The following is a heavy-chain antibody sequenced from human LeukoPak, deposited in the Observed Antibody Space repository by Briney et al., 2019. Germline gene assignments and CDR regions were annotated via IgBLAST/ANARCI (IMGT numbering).Heavy chain of an antibody. CDR1: GFTFSNFW. CDR2: IKQDETEK. V-gene: IGHV3-7*03. CDR3: ARDEAAAGFLYYYYYGMDV. Sequence: GGSLRLSCAASGFTFSNFWMGWVRQAPGKGLEWVANIKQDETEKFYLGSVKGRFTISRDNAKNSLYLQMNSLRAEDTAVYYCARDEAAAGFLYYYYYGMDVWGQGTTVTVSS. D-gene: IGHD6-13*01. J-gene: IGHJ6*02.